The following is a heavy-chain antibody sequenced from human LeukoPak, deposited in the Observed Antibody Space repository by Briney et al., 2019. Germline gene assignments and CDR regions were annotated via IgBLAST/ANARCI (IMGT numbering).Heavy chain of an antibody. V-gene: IGHV4-39*01. J-gene: IGHJ4*02. CDR3: ARLNDFWSAPEPGFDY. CDR1: GGSISSSSYY. Sequence: PSETLSLTCTVSGGSISSSSYYWGWIRQPPGKGLEWIGSIYYSGSTYYNPSLKSRVTISVDTSKNQFSLKLSSVTAADTAVYHCARLNDFWSAPEPGFDYWGQGTLVTVSS. D-gene: IGHD3-3*01. CDR2: IYYSGST.